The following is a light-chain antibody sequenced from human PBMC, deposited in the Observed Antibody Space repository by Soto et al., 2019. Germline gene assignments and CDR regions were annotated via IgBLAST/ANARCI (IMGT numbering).Light chain of an antibody. CDR3: QQRSNWPPIT. V-gene: IGKV3-11*01. CDR1: QSIAGY. J-gene: IGKJ5*01. Sequence: EIVLTQSPATLSLSPGERATLSCRASQSIAGYLAWYQKKPGQAPRLLIYDTSNRVTGVPARFSGSGPGTDFTLSISSLEPEDFAVYYCQQRSNWPPITFGQGTRLEI. CDR2: DTS.